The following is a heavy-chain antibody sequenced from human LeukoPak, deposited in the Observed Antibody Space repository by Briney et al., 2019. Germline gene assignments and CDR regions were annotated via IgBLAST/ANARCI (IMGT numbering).Heavy chain of an antibody. J-gene: IGHJ5*02. Sequence: GGSLSLSCAASGFAFSTYVMHWARQAPGEGLEWVAVIRQDGDGKFYGNSVKGRFTISRDNSKNTLYLEMDSLRVEDTAQYFCAREDYTSGHAGALGFDPWGQGTLVTVSA. CDR1: GFAFSTYV. V-gene: IGHV3-30*03. CDR2: IRQDGDGK. CDR3: AREDYTSGHAGALGFDP. D-gene: IGHD3-22*01.